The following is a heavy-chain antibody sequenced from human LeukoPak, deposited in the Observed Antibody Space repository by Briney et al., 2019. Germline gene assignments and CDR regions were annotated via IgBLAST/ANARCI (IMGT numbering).Heavy chain of an antibody. CDR3: ARCYDSSGYQLPFDP. CDR1: GGSISSYY. Sequence: SETLSLTCTVSGGSISSYYWSWIRQPPGKGLEWIGYIYYSGSTNYNPSLKSRVTISVDTSKNQFSLKLSSVTAADTAVYYCARCYDSSGYQLPFDPWGQGTLATVSS. D-gene: IGHD3-22*01. J-gene: IGHJ5*02. CDR2: IYYSGST. V-gene: IGHV4-59*01.